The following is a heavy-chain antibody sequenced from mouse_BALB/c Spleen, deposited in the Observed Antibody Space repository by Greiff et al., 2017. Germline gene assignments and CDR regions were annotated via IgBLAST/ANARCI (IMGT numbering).Heavy chain of an antibody. J-gene: IGHJ2*01. CDR2: IYPGSGNT. CDR1: GYTFTNYW. V-gene: IGHV1-63*01. CDR3: ARRDDKYYFDY. Sequence: VQLQQSGAELVRPGTSVKISCKASGYTFTNYWLGWVKQRTGQGLEWIGEIYPGSGNTYYNEKFKGKATLTADKSSSTAYMQLSSLTSEDSAVYVCARRDDKYYFDYWGQGTTLTVSS. D-gene: IGHD2-12*01.